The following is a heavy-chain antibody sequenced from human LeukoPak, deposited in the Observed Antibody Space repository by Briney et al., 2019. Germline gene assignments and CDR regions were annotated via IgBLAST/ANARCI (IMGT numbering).Heavy chain of an antibody. CDR2: ISGDGGST. CDR3: AKDITWNLSYGMDV. CDR1: GFTFDDYA. Sequence: GGSLRPSCAASGFTFDDYAMHWVRQAPGKGLEWVSLISGDGGSTYYADSVEGRFTISRDNSKNSLYLQMNSLRTEDTALYYCAKDITWNLSYGMDVWGQGTTVTVSS. V-gene: IGHV3-43*02. D-gene: IGHD1-1*01. J-gene: IGHJ6*02.